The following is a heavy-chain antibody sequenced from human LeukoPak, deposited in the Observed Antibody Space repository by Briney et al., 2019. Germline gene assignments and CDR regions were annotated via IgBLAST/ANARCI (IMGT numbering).Heavy chain of an antibody. V-gene: IGHV1-46*01. Sequence: ASVKVSCKASGYTFTSYYMHWVRQAPGQGLEWMGIINPSGGSTSYAQKFQGRVTMTRDTSTSTVYMELSSLRSEDTAVYYCARGCMVRGVSLFVTGTFTWFDPWGQGTLVTVSS. J-gene: IGHJ5*02. CDR3: ARGCMVRGVSLFVTGTFTWFDP. D-gene: IGHD3-10*01. CDR1: GYTFTSYY. CDR2: INPSGGST.